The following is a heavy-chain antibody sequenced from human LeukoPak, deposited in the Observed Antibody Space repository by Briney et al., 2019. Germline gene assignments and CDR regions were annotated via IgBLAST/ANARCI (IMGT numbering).Heavy chain of an antibody. CDR3: ARSPTSGSYYAYFDY. J-gene: IGHJ4*02. V-gene: IGHV1-69*13. Sequence: SVKVSCKASGGTFSSYAISWVRQAPGQGLEWMGGIIPIFGTANYAQKFQGRVTITADETTNTDYMELSSLRSEDTAVYYCARSPTSGSYYAYFDYWGQGTLVTVSS. D-gene: IGHD3-10*01. CDR1: GGTFSSYA. CDR2: IIPIFGTA.